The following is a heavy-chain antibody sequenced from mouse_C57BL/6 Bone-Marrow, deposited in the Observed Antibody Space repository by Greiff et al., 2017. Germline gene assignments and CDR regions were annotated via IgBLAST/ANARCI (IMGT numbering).Heavy chain of an antibody. CDR3: ALYDNYVWYFDV. CDR2: IYPGDGDS. J-gene: IGHJ1*03. Sequence: QVQLKQSGPELVKPGASVTISCKASGYAFSSSWMNWVKQRHGTGLEWIGWIYPGDGDSNYTGKFKGKATLTADKSSSTAYMQLSSLTSEDSAVYFYALYDNYVWYFDVWGTGTTVTVSS. CDR1: GYAFSSSW. V-gene: IGHV1-82*01. D-gene: IGHD2-1*01.